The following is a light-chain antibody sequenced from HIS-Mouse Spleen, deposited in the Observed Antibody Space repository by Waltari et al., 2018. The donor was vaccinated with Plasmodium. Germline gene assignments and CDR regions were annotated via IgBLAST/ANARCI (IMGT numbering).Light chain of an antibody. J-gene: IGLJ3*02. CDR2: EDS. CDR1: ALPKKY. CDR3: YSTDSSGNHRV. Sequence: SYDLTQPPSVSVSPGQTARITCSGDALPKKYAYWFQQKSGQTPVLVIYEDSKRTSGIPERFSGCRSGTMDTLTISGAQVEDGADYYCYSTDSSGNHRVFGGGTKLTVL. V-gene: IGLV3-10*01.